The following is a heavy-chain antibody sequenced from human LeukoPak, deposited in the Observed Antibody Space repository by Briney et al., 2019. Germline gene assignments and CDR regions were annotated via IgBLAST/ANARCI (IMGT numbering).Heavy chain of an antibody. CDR2: IYENGGTT. D-gene: IGHD2-21*01. Sequence: GGSLRLSCVGSGFTFRSHAMSWVRQAPEKGLEFVSGIYENGGTTYYADSVKGRFSISRDNSKSTLYLQMDSLRGEDTAVYYCAKDFRIGYSAHFDYWGQGALVTVS. J-gene: IGHJ4*02. CDR1: GFTFRSHA. CDR3: AKDFRIGYSAHFDY. V-gene: IGHV3-23*01.